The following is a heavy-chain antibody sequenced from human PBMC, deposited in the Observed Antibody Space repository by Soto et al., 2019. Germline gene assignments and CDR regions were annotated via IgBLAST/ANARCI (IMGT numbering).Heavy chain of an antibody. Sequence: SETLSLTCSVSGGSISSGGYYWSWIRQHPGKGLEWIGYIYYSGSTYYNPSLKSRVTISVDTSKNQFSLKLSSVTAADTAVYYCARDRNGDYVDYYYYGMDVWGQGTTVTVSS. CDR1: GGSISSGGYY. V-gene: IGHV4-31*03. CDR2: IYYSGST. J-gene: IGHJ6*02. D-gene: IGHD4-17*01. CDR3: ARDRNGDYVDYYYYGMDV.